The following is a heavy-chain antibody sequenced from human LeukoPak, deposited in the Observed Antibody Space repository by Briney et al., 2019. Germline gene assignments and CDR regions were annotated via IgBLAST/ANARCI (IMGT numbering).Heavy chain of an antibody. J-gene: IGHJ4*02. D-gene: IGHD3-22*01. CDR2: IYTSGST. CDR3: ARDSYYYDSSGYYIFDY. V-gene: IGHV4-4*07. Sequence: SETLSLTCTVSGGSISSYYWSWIRQPAGKGLEWIGRIYTSGSTNYNPSLKSRVTMSVDTSKNQFSLKLSSVTAADTAVYYCARDSYYYDSSGYYIFDYWGQGTLVTVSS. CDR1: GGSISSYY.